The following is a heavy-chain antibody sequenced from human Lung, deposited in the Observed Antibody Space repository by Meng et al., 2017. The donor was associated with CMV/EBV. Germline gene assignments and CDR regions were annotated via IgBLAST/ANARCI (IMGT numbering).Heavy chain of an antibody. CDR3: ARDPHFGVLDY. CDR1: GLTFSSSY. J-gene: IGHJ4*02. CDR2: IKYDGSDK. V-gene: IGHV3-7*01. D-gene: IGHD3-10*01. Sequence: GXXRLPCVASGLTFSSSYMSWVRQAPGRGLEWVANIKYDGSDKGYVGSVEGRFTISRDNAKNSVYLQMNTLRVEDTAVYYCARDPHFGVLDYWGQGTLVTVSS.